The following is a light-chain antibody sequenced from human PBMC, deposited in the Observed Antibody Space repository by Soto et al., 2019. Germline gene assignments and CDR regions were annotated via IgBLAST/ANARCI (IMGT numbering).Light chain of an antibody. V-gene: IGKV1-33*01. CDR3: QHYHNLPFT. CDR1: HDISNF. J-gene: IGKJ3*01. Sequence: DIQMTQSPSSLSASVGDRVTITCQACHDISNFLNWYQQKPGKAPKLLVYDASNLQTGVPSRFSGGGSGTDFTFTISSLQPEDIATYYCQHYHNLPFTFGPGTKVDFK. CDR2: DAS.